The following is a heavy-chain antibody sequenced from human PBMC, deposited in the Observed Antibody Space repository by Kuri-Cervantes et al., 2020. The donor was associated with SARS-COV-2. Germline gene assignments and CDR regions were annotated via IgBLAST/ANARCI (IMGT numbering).Heavy chain of an antibody. CDR3: ARFSRQGVRATTKVNYYYYYMDV. CDR1: GGTFSSYA. CDR2: IIPIFGTA. D-gene: IGHD1-26*01. J-gene: IGHJ6*03. Sequence: SVKVSCKASGGTFSSYAISWVRQAPGQGLEWMGGIIPIFGTANYAQKFQGRVTITADESTSTAYMELSSLRSEDTAVYYCARFSRQGVRATTKVNYYYYYMDVWDKGTTVTVSS. V-gene: IGHV1-69*13.